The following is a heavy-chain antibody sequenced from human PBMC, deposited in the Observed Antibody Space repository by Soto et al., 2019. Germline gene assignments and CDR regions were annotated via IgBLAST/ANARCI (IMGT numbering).Heavy chain of an antibody. Sequence: SETLSLTCTVSGGSISSYFWTWIRQPPGKGLEWIGYISYAGSTNYNPSLKSRVTISLDTSKKQLSLKLTSVTAADTAMYYCAREGVVARYFYYIDVWGKGTTVTASS. CDR1: GGSISSYF. CDR2: ISYAGST. CDR3: AREGVVARYFYYIDV. V-gene: IGHV4-59*01. J-gene: IGHJ6*03. D-gene: IGHD2-15*01.